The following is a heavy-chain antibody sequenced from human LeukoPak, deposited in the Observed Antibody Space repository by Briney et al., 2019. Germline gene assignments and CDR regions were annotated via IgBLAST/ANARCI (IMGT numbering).Heavy chain of an antibody. CDR1: GYSIGSGYY. J-gene: IGHJ4*02. Sequence: PSETLSLTCAVSGYSIGSGYYWGWIRQPPGKGLEWIGSIYHSGSTYYNPSLKSRVTISVDTSKNQFSLKLSSVTAADTAVYYCARDVVRGVIDYWGQGTLVTISS. CDR3: ARDVVRGVIDY. D-gene: IGHD3-10*01. CDR2: IYHSGST. V-gene: IGHV4-38-2*02.